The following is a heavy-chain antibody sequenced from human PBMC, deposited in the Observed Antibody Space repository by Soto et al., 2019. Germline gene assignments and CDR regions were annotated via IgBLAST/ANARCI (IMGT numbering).Heavy chain of an antibody. Sequence: RLSCAASGFTFSSYSMNWVRQTPGKGLEWVSSISSSSSYIYYADSVKGRFTISRDNAKNSLYLQMNSLRAEDTAVYYCARGPFTYYDFWSGYQNWFDPWGQGTLVTVSS. V-gene: IGHV3-21*01. CDR2: ISSSSSYI. CDR3: ARGPFTYYDFWSGYQNWFDP. D-gene: IGHD3-3*01. CDR1: GFTFSSYS. J-gene: IGHJ5*02.